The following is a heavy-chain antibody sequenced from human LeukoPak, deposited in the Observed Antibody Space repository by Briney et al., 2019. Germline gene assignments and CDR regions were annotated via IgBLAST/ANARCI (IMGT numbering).Heavy chain of an antibody. J-gene: IGHJ6*04. CDR3: AGGHCSGGSCSDV. V-gene: IGHV4-39*01. CDR2: IYYSGST. Sequence: PSETLSLTCTVSGGSISSSSYYWGWIRQPPGKGLEWIGSIYYSGSTYYNPSLKSRVTISVDTSKNQFSLKLSSVTAADTAVYYCAGGHCSGGSCSDVWGKGTTVTVSS. CDR1: GGSISSSSYY. D-gene: IGHD2-15*01.